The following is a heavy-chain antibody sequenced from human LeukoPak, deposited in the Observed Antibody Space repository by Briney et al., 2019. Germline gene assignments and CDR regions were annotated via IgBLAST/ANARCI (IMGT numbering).Heavy chain of an antibody. CDR1: GGSISSGGYS. J-gene: IGHJ3*02. V-gene: IGHV4-30-2*01. CDR3: ARGEPAAIGGAFDI. CDR2: IYHSGST. Sequence: KTSKTLSLTCAVSGGSISSGGYSWSWIRQPPGKGLEWIGYIYHSGSTYYNPSLKSRVTISVDRSKNQFSLKLSSVTAADTAVYYCARGEPAAIGGAFDIWGQGTMVTVSS. D-gene: IGHD2-2*01.